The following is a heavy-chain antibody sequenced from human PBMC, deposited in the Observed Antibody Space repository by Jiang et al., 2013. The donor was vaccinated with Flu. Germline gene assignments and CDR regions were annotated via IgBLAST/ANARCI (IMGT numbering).Heavy chain of an antibody. CDR3: ARSSWLRPVDY. Sequence: GSGLVKPSETLSLTCTVSGGSISSSSYYWGWIRQPPGKGLEWIGSIYYSGSTYYNPSLKSRVTISVDTSKNQFSLKLSSVTAADTAVYYCARSSWLRPVDYWGQGTLVTVSS. D-gene: IGHD5-12*01. CDR2: IYYSGST. J-gene: IGHJ4*02. V-gene: IGHV4-39*01. CDR1: GGSISSSSYY.